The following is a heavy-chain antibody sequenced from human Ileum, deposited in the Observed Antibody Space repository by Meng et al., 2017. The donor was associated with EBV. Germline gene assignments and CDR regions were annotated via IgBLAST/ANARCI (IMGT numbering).Heavy chain of an antibody. CDR2: VHAGNGDT. Sequence: QGLLWQSWTKVKRPGASVKVSCKASGYSFTSSAIHWVRQAPGQRLEWMGWVHAGNGDTKYSQNFQDRLTIARDTSANTAYMDLSSLRSEDTAVYYCARGHQTYHDYWGQGTLVTVSS. D-gene: IGHD2-2*01. J-gene: IGHJ4*02. V-gene: IGHV1-3*01. CDR3: ARGHQTYHDY. CDR1: GYSFTSSA.